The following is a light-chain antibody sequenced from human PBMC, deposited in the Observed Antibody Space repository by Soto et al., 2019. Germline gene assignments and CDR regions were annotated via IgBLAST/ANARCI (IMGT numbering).Light chain of an antibody. CDR1: QGINSY. CDR3: QQLQRTPFT. Sequence: DVQLTQSPSFLSASVGDRLTITCRASQGINSYLAWYQQKAGKAPKLLIYGASTLQSGVPSRFSGFGSGTEFTLTISSLQPEDFATYHCQQLQRTPFTFGPGTTVDV. V-gene: IGKV1-9*01. CDR2: GAS. J-gene: IGKJ3*01.